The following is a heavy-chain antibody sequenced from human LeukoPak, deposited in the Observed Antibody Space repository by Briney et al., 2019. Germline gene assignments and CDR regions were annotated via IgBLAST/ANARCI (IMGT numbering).Heavy chain of an antibody. V-gene: IGHV4-39*07. D-gene: IGHD5-18*01. J-gene: IGHJ6*02. CDR2: IYYSGST. Sequence: PSETLSLTCTVSGGSISSSSYYWGWIRQPPGKGLEWIGSIYYSGSTNYNPSLKSRVTISVDTSKNQFSLKLSSVTAADTAVYYCARVDTAMVGSYYYYYGMDVWGQGTTVTVSS. CDR1: GGSISSSSYY. CDR3: ARVDTAMVGSYYYYYGMDV.